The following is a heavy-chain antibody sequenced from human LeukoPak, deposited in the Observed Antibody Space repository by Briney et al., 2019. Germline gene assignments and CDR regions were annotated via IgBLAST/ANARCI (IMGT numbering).Heavy chain of an antibody. J-gene: IGHJ4*02. CDR2: IQYDDSEK. CDR1: GFAFNFRTSG. D-gene: IGHD3-16*02. CDR3: AREGGTIEIGEFDC. V-gene: IGHV3-30*02. Sequence: GGSLRLSCAASGFAFNFRTSGMHWVRQAPGKGLEWVAFIQYDDSEKSYADSMKGRCTTSRDNSKKTVSLQMNSLRAEDTAVYYCAREGGTIEIGEFDCWGQGTLVTVSS.